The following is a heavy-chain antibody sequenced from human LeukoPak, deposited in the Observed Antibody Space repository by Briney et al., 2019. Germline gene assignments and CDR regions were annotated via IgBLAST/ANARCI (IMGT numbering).Heavy chain of an antibody. V-gene: IGHV1-18*01. D-gene: IGHD3-10*01. CDR2: ISAYNGNT. J-gene: IGHJ5*02. CDR1: GYTFTSYG. CDR3: ARDLGPIYGSGSYYNDL. Sequence: ASVKVSCKASGYTFTSYGISWVRQAPGQGLEWMGWISAYNGNTNYAQKLQGRVTMTTGTSTSTAYMELRSLRSDDTAVYYCARDLGPIYGSGSYYNDLWGQGTLVTVSS.